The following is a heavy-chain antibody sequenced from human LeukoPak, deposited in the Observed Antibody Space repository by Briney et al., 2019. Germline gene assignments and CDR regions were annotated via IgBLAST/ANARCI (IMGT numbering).Heavy chain of an antibody. Sequence: PGGSLRLSCAASGFSISSKFMSWVRQPPGKGLEWVSVIYSGGSTYYADSVKGRFTISRDNSNNTLYLQMNSLRAEDTAVYYCARGDGGSSGPCRWGQGTLVTVSS. CDR2: IYSGGST. V-gene: IGHV3-66*01. CDR1: GFSISSKF. J-gene: IGHJ4*02. CDR3: ARGDGGSSGPCR. D-gene: IGHD3-22*01.